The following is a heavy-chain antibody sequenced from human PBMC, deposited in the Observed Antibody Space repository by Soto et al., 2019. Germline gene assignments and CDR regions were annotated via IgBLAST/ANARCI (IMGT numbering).Heavy chain of an antibody. CDR2: ISSSSSTI. J-gene: IGHJ6*02. D-gene: IGHD6-6*01. V-gene: IGHV3-48*02. Sequence: PGGALRLSCAASGFTFSSYSMNWVRQAPGKGLEWVSYISSSSSTIYYADSVKGRFTISRDNAKNSLYLQMNSLRDEDTAVYYCARGYEYSSSPDYYYYGMDVWGQGTTVTVSS. CDR3: ARGYEYSSSPDYYYYGMDV. CDR1: GFTFSSYS.